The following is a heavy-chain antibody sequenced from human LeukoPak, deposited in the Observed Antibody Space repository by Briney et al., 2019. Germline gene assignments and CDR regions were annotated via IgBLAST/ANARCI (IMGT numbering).Heavy chain of an antibody. J-gene: IGHJ4*02. CDR3: ARGGRFGELLFLPYDY. Sequence: GASVKVSCKASGYTFTSYDINWVRQATGQGLEWMGWMNPNSGNTGYAQKFQGRVTMTRNTSISTAYMELSSLRSEDTAVYYCARGGRFGELLFLPYDYWGQGTLVTVSS. V-gene: IGHV1-8*01. CDR1: GYTFTSYD. D-gene: IGHD3-10*01. CDR2: MNPNSGNT.